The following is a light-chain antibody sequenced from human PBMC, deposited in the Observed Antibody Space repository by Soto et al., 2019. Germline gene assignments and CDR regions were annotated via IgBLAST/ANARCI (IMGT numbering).Light chain of an antibody. CDR3: QQSSNWPFT. CDR1: QRVADY. Sequence: EFVMRQSPATLSVSPGERATLSCRASQRVADYLAWYQHKPGQTPRLLIYATSTRATGIPTRFSGSRSRADFTLTISSLQPEEFAVYYCQQSSNWPFTFGLGTKVDIK. J-gene: IGKJ3*01. CDR2: ATS. V-gene: IGKV3-11*01.